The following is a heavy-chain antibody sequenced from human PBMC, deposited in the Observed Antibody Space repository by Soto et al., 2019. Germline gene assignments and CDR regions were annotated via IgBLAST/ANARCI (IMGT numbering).Heavy chain of an antibody. D-gene: IGHD3-16*02. CDR3: ARNNVWGSYRAPGYFDY. CDR2: ISSSSSYT. V-gene: IGHV3-11*03. J-gene: IGHJ4*02. Sequence: PGGSLRLSCAASGFTFSDYYMSWIRQAPGKGLEWVSYISSSSSYTNYADSVKGRFTISRDNAKNSLYLQMNSLRAEDTAVYYCARNNVWGSYRAPGYFDYWGQGTLVTVSS. CDR1: GFTFSDYY.